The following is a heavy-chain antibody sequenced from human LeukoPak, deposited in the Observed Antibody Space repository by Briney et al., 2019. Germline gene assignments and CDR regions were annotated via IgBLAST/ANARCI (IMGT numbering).Heavy chain of an antibody. CDR2: IYSGGST. CDR3: ARVSVEMATIYAFDI. V-gene: IGHV3-53*01. Sequence: PGGSLRLSCAASGFTVSSNYMSWVRQAPGKGLEWVSLIYSGGSTYYADSVKGRFTISRDNSKNTLYLQMNSLRAEDTAVYYCARVSVEMATIYAFDIWGQGTMVTVSS. CDR1: GFTVSSNY. J-gene: IGHJ3*02. D-gene: IGHD5-24*01.